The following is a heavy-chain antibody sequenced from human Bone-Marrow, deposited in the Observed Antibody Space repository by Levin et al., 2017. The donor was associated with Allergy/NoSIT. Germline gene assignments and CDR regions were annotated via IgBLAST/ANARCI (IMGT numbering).Heavy chain of an antibody. CDR3: AGYDNSAYHYPFDY. J-gene: IGHJ4*02. D-gene: IGHD3-22*01. V-gene: IGHV3-23*01. Sequence: SCAASGFIFSNYAMNWVRQAPGKGLEWVSQISGSGGNTHYADSVKGRFTFSRDNSKNTLYLQMNSLRDEETDVDYCAGYDNSAYHYPFDYWGQGNLVTVSS. CDR1: GFIFSNYA. CDR2: ISGSGGNT.